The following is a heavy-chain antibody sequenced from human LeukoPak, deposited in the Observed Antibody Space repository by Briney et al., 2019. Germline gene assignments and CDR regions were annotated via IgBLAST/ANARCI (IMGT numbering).Heavy chain of an antibody. V-gene: IGHV3-30*18. CDR3: AKDGGGLAAVNYGMDV. J-gene: IGHJ6*02. CDR1: GFTFSSYG. CDR2: ISYDGSNK. D-gene: IGHD6-13*01. Sequence: GGSLRLSGAASGFTFSSYGMHWVRQAPGTGLEWVAVISYDGSNKYYADSVKGRFTISRDNSKNTLHLQMNSLRAEDTAVYYCAKDGGGLAAVNYGMDVWGQGTTVTVSS.